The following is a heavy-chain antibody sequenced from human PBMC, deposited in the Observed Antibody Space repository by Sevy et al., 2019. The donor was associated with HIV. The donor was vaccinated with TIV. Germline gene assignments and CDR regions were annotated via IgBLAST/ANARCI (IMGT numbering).Heavy chain of an antibody. CDR2: IYYSGST. CDR1: GGSISSSSYY. CDR3: ARVRSIAARQDPRYYFDY. J-gene: IGHJ4*02. V-gene: IGHV4-39*01. D-gene: IGHD6-6*01. Sequence: SETLSLTCTVSGGSISSSSYYWGWIRQPPGKGLEWIGSIYYSGSTYYNPSLKSRVTISVDTSKNQFSLKLSSVTAADTAVYYCARVRSIAARQDPRYYFDYWGQGTLVTVSS.